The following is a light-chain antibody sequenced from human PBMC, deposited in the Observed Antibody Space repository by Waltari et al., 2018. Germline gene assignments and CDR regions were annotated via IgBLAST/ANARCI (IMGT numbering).Light chain of an antibody. CDR1: DLPSKD. Sequence: YELTQPPSVSVSPAQTPSITCSGPDLPSKDAYWFQQKSGQAPRLVIYEDTKRPSGIPERFSGSSSGTVATLTITGAQVDDEADYYCYSSDSTGLRVFGGGTTVVVL. CDR2: EDT. J-gene: IGLJ1*01. CDR3: YSSDSTGLRV. V-gene: IGLV3-10*01.